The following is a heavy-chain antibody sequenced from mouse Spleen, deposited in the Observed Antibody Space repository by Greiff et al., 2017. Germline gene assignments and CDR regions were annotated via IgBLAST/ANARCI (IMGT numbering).Heavy chain of an antibody. D-gene: IGHD2-1*01. J-gene: IGHJ4*01. Sequence: QVQLQQSGAELVKPGASVKLSCKASGYTFTSYWMHWVKQRPGRGLEWIGRIDPNSGGTKYNEKFKSKATLTVDKPSSTAYMQLSSLTSEDSAVYYCAKDLLRGGYYAMDYWGQGTSVTVSS. CDR3: AKDLLRGGYYAMDY. CDR1: GYTFTSYW. CDR2: IDPNSGGT. V-gene: IGHV1-72*01.